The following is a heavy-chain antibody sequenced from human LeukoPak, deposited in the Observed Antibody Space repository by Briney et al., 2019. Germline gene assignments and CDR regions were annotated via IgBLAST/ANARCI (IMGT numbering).Heavy chain of an antibody. D-gene: IGHD1-20*01. Sequence: GASVKVSCKASGGTFSSYTISWVRQAPGQGLEWMGRIIPILGIANYAQKFQGRVTITADKSTSTAYMELSSLRSEDMAVYYCALRITGTINWFDPWGQGTLVTVSS. CDR3: ALRITGTINWFDP. CDR2: IIPILGIA. CDR1: GGTFSSYT. J-gene: IGHJ5*02. V-gene: IGHV1-69*02.